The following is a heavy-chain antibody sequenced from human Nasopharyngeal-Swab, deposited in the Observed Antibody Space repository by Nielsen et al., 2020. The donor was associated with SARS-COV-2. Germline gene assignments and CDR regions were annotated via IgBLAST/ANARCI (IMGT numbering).Heavy chain of an antibody. D-gene: IGHD6-13*01. CDR3: ARGEAALLNFDY. J-gene: IGHJ4*02. Sequence: SCTVSGGSISSGSYYWSWIRQPAGKGLEWIGRILTNGSTNYNPSLKSRITISVDTSKNQFSLRLSSVTAADTAVYYCARGEAALLNFDYWGQGTLVTVSS. CDR2: ILTNGST. V-gene: IGHV4-61*02. CDR1: GGSISSGSYY.